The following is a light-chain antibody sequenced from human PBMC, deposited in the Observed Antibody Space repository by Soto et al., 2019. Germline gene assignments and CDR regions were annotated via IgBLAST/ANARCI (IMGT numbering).Light chain of an antibody. V-gene: IGKV3-20*01. CDR1: QSVSSSY. CDR3: QQYGSSP. J-gene: IGKJ5*01. CDR2: GAS. Sequence: EIVLTQSPGTLSLSPGERATLSCRASQSVSSSYLAWYQQKPGQAPRLLIYGASSRATGIPDRFSGSGSGTDFTLTISRLEPEDFAVYYCQQYGSSPFGQGTRLETK.